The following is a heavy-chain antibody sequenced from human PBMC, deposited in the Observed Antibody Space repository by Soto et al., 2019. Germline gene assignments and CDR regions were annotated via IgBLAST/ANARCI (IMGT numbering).Heavy chain of an antibody. J-gene: IGHJ2*01. Sequence: QITLKESGPTLVKPTQPLTLTCTFSGFSLSTSGVGVGWIRQPPGKALEWLALIYWDDDKRYSPSLKSRLTITKDTSKNQVVLTMTNMDPVDTATYYCARLDIVLVPAAPDRHWYFDLWGRGTLVTVSS. CDR2: IYWDDDK. CDR1: GFSLSTSGVG. V-gene: IGHV2-5*02. CDR3: ARLDIVLVPAAPDRHWYFDL. D-gene: IGHD2-2*01.